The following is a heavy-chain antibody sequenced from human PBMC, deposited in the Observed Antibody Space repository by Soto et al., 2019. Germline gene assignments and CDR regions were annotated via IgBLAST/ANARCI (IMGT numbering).Heavy chain of an antibody. D-gene: IGHD1-26*01. CDR1: GDQITGSY. CDR3: ARDMPYAAGSLAGCDY. CDR2: IYHSGTT. J-gene: IGHJ4*02. V-gene: IGHV4-59*01. Sequence: QVQLRESGPGLVKPSETLSLTSTVSGDQITGSYWSWIRQPPGKTLQWIGYIYHSGTTTYNPSLKSRVSISVDTSKNQFSLRLTSVIAADTAVYYCARDMPYAAGSLAGCDYWGQGILVTVSS.